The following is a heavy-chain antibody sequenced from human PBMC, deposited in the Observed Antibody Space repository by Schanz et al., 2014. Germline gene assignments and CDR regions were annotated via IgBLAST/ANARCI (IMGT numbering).Heavy chain of an antibody. CDR2: IGYLGDT. J-gene: IGHJ4*02. Sequence: VQLVESGGGVVQFGRSLRLSCAASGFTLSNSDMHWVRQGTGKGLEWVSTIGYLGDTYYPDSVKGRFTVSRDSGQNSLYRQMNSLRAGDTAVDYCARGTDWNLHYWGQGALVTVSS. CDR1: GFTLSNSD. V-gene: IGHV3-13*01. D-gene: IGHD1-1*01. CDR3: ARGTDWNLHY.